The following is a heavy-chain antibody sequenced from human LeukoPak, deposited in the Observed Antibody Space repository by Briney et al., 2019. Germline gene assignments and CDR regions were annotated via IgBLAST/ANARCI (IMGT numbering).Heavy chain of an antibody. Sequence: PGGSLRLSCAASGFTFSSYAMSWVRQAPGKGLEWVSDISGSGGSTYYPDSVKGRFTISRDNSKNTLYLQMDTLGAEDTAVYYCAKVRETSGFYRYFDYWGQGTLVTVSS. J-gene: IGHJ4*02. D-gene: IGHD3-22*01. CDR2: ISGSGGST. CDR3: AKVRETSGFYRYFDY. V-gene: IGHV3-23*01. CDR1: GFTFSSYA.